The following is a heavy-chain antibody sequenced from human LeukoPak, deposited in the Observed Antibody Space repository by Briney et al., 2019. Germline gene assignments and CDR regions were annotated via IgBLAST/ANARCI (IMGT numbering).Heavy chain of an antibody. CDR1: GYTFTGYY. D-gene: IGHD5-12*01. CDR2: INPNSGGT. CDR3: ARDVGLGGYDLGANFDY. Sequence: ASVKVFCEASGYTFTGYYMHWVRQAPGQGLEWMGWINPNSGGTNYAQKFQGRVTMTRDTSISTAYMELSRLRSDDTAVYYCARDVGLGGYDLGANFDYWGQGTLVTVSS. V-gene: IGHV1-2*02. J-gene: IGHJ4*02.